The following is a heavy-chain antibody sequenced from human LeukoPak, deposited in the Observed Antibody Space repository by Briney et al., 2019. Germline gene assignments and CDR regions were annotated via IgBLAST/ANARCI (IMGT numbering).Heavy chain of an antibody. J-gene: IGHJ4*02. D-gene: IGHD6-13*01. CDR2: ISGSGGST. V-gene: IGHV3-23*01. Sequence: PGGSLRLSCAASGFTFSSYAMSWVRQTPGKGLECVAPISGSGGSTYYADSVRGRFTVSRDNSENMLYLQMNSLRVEDTAVYYCAKSPAGSSWPSIDYWGQGTLVAVSS. CDR1: GFTFSSYA. CDR3: AKSPAGSSWPSIDY.